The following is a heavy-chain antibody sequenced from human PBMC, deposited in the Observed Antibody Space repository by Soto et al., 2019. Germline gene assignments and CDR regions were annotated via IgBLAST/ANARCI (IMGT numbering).Heavy chain of an antibody. CDR2: MNPNSGNT. J-gene: IGHJ6*03. CDR3: ARGTILRYFDGSPYLTYYSYYMDV. D-gene: IGHD3-9*01. CDR1: GYTFTSYD. V-gene: IGHV1-8*01. Sequence: QVQLVQSGAEVKKPGASVKVSCKASGYTFTSYDINWVRQATGQGLEWMCWMNPNSGNTGYAQKFQGRVTMTSNTSVSTGYMELSSLRSEDTAVYDCARGTILRYFDGSPYLTYYSYYMDVWGKGTTVTVSS.